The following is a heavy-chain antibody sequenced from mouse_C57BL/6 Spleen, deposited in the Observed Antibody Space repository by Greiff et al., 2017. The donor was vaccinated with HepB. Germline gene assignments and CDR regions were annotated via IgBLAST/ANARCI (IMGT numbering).Heavy chain of an antibody. CDR1: GFSLTSYG. J-gene: IGHJ4*01. CDR2: IWSDGST. V-gene: IGHV2-6*03. CDR3: ARESSYYAMDY. Sequence: VKVIESGPGLVAPSQSLSITCTVSGFSLTSYGVHWVRQPPGKGLEWLVVIWSDGSTTYNSALKSRLSISKDNSKSQVFLKMNSLHTDDTAMYYCARESSYYAMDYWGQGTSVTVSS.